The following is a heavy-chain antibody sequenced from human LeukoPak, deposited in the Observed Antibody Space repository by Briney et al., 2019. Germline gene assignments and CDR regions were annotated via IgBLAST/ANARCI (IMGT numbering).Heavy chain of an antibody. J-gene: IGHJ6*02. V-gene: IGHV3-30-3*01. D-gene: IGHD5-24*01. Sequence: GGSLRLSCAASGFTFSNYAMHWVRQAPGKGLEWVAVISYDGSNKYYADSVKGRFTISRDNSKNTLYLQMNSLRAEDTAVYYCARVERWLQRAYYYGMDVWGQGTTVTVSS. CDR3: ARVERWLQRAYYYGMDV. CDR2: ISYDGSNK. CDR1: GFTFSNYA.